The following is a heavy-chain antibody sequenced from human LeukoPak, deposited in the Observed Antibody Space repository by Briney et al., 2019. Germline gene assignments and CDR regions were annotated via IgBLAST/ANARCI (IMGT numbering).Heavy chain of an antibody. D-gene: IGHD5-24*01. V-gene: IGHV3-30-3*01. CDR1: GFTFSSYS. J-gene: IGHJ4*02. CDR2: ISYDGSNK. Sequence: GGSLRLSCAASGFTFSSYSMQWVRQAPGKGLEWVSVISYDGSNKYYADSVKGRFTVSRDNSKNTLYLQINSLRAEDTAMFHCARDGYNFASDYWGQGTLVTVSS. CDR3: ARDGYNFASDY.